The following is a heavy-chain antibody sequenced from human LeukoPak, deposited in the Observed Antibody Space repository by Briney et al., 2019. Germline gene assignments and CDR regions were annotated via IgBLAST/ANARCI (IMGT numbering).Heavy chain of an antibody. CDR3: ARGLSVGVAYGDY. CDR2: ISPNGGEI. D-gene: IGHD3-3*01. J-gene: IGHJ4*02. CDR1: GFTVSSNY. Sequence: GGSLRLSCAASGFTVSSNYMSWVRQAPGKGLVWVSCISPNGGEISYADFVKGRFTISRDNAKNTVDLQMNSLRAEDAAVYLCARGLSVGVAYGDYWGQGTLVTASS. V-gene: IGHV3-74*01.